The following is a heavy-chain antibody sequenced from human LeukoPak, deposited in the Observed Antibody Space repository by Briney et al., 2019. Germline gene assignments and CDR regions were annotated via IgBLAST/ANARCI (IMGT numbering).Heavy chain of an antibody. V-gene: IGHV4-4*02. CDR2: IYHSGST. Sequence: PSGTLSLTCAVSGGSISSSNWWSWVRQPPGKGLEWIGEIYHSGSTNYNPSLKSRDTISVDKSKNQFSLKLSSVTAADTAVYYCARVSGSSGYYGDFDYWGQGTLVTVSS. D-gene: IGHD3-22*01. J-gene: IGHJ4*02. CDR3: ARVSGSSGYYGDFDY. CDR1: GGSISSSNW.